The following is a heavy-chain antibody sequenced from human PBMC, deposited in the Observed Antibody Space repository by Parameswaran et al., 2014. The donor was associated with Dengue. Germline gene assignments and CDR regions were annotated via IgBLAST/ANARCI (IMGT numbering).Heavy chain of an antibody. V-gene: IGHV7-4-1*02. D-gene: IGHD5-18*01. J-gene: IGHJ6*02. CDR2: INTNTGNP. Sequence: WVRQAPGQGLEWMGWINTNTGNPTYAQGFTGRFVFSLDTSVSTAYLQISSLKAEDTAVYYCARSVDTAMVPYYYYGMDVWGQGTTVTVSS. CDR3: ARSVDTAMVPYYYYGMDV.